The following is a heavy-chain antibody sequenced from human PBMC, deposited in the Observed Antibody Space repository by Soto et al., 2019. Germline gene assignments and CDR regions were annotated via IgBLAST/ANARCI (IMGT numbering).Heavy chain of an antibody. D-gene: IGHD1-20*01. CDR1: GFTFSSYE. Sequence: EVQLVESGGGLVQPGGSLRLSCAASGFTFSSYEMNWVRQAPGQGLEWVSYISSSGRTIYYAVTVKGRVTISGDNATNTLYLQMNSLRAEDTAVYYCARSGYNWNDGARGYFDYWGQGPLVTVSS. CDR2: ISSSGRTI. CDR3: ARSGYNWNDGARGYFDY. J-gene: IGHJ4*02. V-gene: IGHV3-48*03.